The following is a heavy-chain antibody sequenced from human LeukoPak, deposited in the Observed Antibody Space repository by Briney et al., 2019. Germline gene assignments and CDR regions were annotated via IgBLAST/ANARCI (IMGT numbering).Heavy chain of an antibody. J-gene: IGHJ4*02. Sequence: SETLSLTCTVSGGSISSYYWSWIRQPPGKGLEWIGYIYYSGSTNYNPSLKSRVTISVDTSKNQLSLKLSSVTAADTAVYYCAGRGYDSSGYTFDYWGQGTLVTVSS. CDR2: IYYSGST. V-gene: IGHV4-59*08. CDR1: GGSISSYY. CDR3: AGRGYDSSGYTFDY. D-gene: IGHD3-22*01.